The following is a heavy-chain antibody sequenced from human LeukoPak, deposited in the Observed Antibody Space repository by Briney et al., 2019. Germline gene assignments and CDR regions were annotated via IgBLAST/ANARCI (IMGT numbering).Heavy chain of an antibody. J-gene: IGHJ6*02. CDR3: AREMEEILTGPPGYGMDV. CDR1: GFTVSSNY. Sequence: PGGSLRLSCAASGFTVSSNYMSWVRQAPGKGLEWVSVIYSGSSTYYADSVKGRFTISRDNSKNTLYLQMNSLRAEDTAVYYCAREMEEILTGPPGYGMDVWGQGTTVTVSS. V-gene: IGHV3-66*01. CDR2: IYSGSST. D-gene: IGHD3-9*01.